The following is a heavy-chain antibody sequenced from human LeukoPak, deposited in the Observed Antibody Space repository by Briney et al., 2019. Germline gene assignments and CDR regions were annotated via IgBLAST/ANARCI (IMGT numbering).Heavy chain of an antibody. D-gene: IGHD3-10*01. CDR1: GYTFTSYG. V-gene: IGHV1-18*01. J-gene: IGHJ4*02. CDR2: ISAYNGNT. Sequence: ASVKVSCKASGYTFTSYGISWVRQAPGQGLEWMGWISAYNGNTNYAQKLQGRVTMTTDTSTSTAYMELRSLRSDDTAVYYCARAKGGVESPYYYGSGSYYKDYWGQGTLVTVSS. CDR3: ARAKGGVESPYYYGSGSYYKDY.